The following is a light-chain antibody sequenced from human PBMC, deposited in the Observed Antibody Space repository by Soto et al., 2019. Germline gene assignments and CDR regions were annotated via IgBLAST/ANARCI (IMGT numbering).Light chain of an antibody. J-gene: IGKJ2*01. Sequence: DIQMTQSPSSLSASLGDRVTITCQASQAISKYLHWYHQRPGKAPILVIYDASNLEAGAPSRFSGGGSGTSFTRTISSLQPEDIGTYFCQQYNKLPYTFGQGTKLDIK. V-gene: IGKV1-33*01. CDR1: QAISKY. CDR3: QQYNKLPYT. CDR2: DAS.